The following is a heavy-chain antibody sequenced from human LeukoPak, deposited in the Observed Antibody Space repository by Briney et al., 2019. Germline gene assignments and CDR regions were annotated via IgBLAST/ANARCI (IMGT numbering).Heavy chain of an antibody. CDR1: GFTFSSYE. CDR3: ARDLTGGYSYGDY. V-gene: IGHV3-48*03. Sequence: PGGSLRLSCAASGFTFSSYEMNWVRQAPGKGLEWVSYTSSSCSTIYYADSVKGRFTISRDNAKNSLYLQLTSLRAEYTAVYYCARDLTGGYSYGDYWGQGTLVTVSS. J-gene: IGHJ4*02. CDR2: TSSSCSTI. D-gene: IGHD5-18*01.